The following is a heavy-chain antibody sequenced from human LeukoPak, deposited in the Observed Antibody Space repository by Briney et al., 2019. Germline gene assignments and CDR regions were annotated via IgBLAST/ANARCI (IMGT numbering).Heavy chain of an antibody. CDR3: ARDLSGWYYFDY. CDR2: ISSSGSTI. J-gene: IGHJ4*02. CDR1: GFTFSSYE. V-gene: IGHV3-48*03. Sequence: PGGSLRLSCAASGFTFSSYEMNWVRQAPGKGLEWGSYISSSGSTIYYADSVKGRFTISRDNAKNSLYLQMNSLRAEDTAVYYCARDLSGWYYFDYWGQGNLVTVSS. D-gene: IGHD6-19*01.